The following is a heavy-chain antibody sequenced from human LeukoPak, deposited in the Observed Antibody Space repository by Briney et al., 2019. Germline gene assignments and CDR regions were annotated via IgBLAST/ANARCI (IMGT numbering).Heavy chain of an antibody. Sequence: GGSLRLSCAASGFTFSSYDMHWVRQATGKGLEWVSAIGTAGDPYYPGSVKGRFTISRENAKNSLYLQMNSLRAGDTAVYYCARGSLSSGWFYYYGMDVWGKGTKVTVSS. CDR3: ARGSLSSGWFYYYGMDV. CDR2: IGTAGDP. CDR1: GFTFSSYD. D-gene: IGHD6-19*01. V-gene: IGHV3-13*05. J-gene: IGHJ6*04.